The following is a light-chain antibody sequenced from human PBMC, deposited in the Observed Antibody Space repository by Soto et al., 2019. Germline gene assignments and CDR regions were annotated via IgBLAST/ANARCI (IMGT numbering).Light chain of an antibody. CDR2: GAS. V-gene: IGKV3-20*01. Sequence: EIVLTQSPGTLSLSPGERATLSCRASQSVSSSYLAWYQQKPGQAPRLLIYGASGRATGIPDRFSGSESGTDFTLTIIRLEPEDFAVYYCQQYGSSPLYTFGQGTKLEI. J-gene: IGKJ2*01. CDR1: QSVSSSY. CDR3: QQYGSSPLYT.